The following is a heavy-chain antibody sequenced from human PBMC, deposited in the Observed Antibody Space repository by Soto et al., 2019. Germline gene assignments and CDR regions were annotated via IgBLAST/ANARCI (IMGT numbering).Heavy chain of an antibody. V-gene: IGHV3-11*06. Sequence: RGSLRLSCAASGFTFSDYYMSWIRQAPGKGLEWVSYISSSSSYTNYADSVKGRFTISRDNAKNSLSLQMNSLRAEGPAVYYCARDLEYYDILTGYTATYAFDIWGQGTMDTVSS. J-gene: IGHJ3*02. D-gene: IGHD3-9*01. CDR1: GFTFSDYY. CDR3: ARDLEYYDILTGYTATYAFDI. CDR2: ISSSSSYT.